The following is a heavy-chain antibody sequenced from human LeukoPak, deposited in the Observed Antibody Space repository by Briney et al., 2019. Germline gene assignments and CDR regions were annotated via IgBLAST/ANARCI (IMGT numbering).Heavy chain of an antibody. CDR2: ISYDGSNK. CDR3: ARSLNGGIAAAVDY. CDR1: GFTLSSYA. J-gene: IGHJ4*02. V-gene: IGHV3-30*04. D-gene: IGHD6-13*01. Sequence: PGGSLRLSCAASGFTLSSYAMHWVRQAPGKGLEWVAVISYDGSNKYYADSVKGRFTISRDNSKNALYLQMNSLRAEDTAVYYCARSLNGGIAAAVDYWGQGTLVTVSS.